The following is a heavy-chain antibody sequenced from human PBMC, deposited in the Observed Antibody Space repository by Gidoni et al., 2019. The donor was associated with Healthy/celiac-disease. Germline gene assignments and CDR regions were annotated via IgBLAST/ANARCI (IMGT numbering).Heavy chain of an antibody. V-gene: IGHV3-21*01. Sequence: EVQLVESGGGLVKPGGSLRLSCSASGFTFGTYGMNWVRQAPGKGLEWVSSISSSSSYIYYADSMKGRFTVSRDNAKNSLYMQMNSMGAEDTAVYYCARGEAYNDVGCFDYWGQGTLVTVSS. D-gene: IGHD1-1*01. CDR2: ISSSSSYI. CDR1: GFTFGTYG. J-gene: IGHJ4*02. CDR3: ARGEAYNDVGCFDY.